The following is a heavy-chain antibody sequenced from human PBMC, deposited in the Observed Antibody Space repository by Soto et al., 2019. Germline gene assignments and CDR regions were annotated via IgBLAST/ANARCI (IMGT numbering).Heavy chain of an antibody. J-gene: IGHJ4*02. CDR1: GGTFSSYA. V-gene: IGHV1-69*13. D-gene: IGHD1-7*01. Sequence: SVKVSCKASGGTFSSYAISWVRQAPGQGLEWMGGIIPIFGTANYAQKFQGRVTITADESTSTAYMELSSLRSEDTAVYYCARDATGTEPFDYWGQGTLVTVSS. CDR3: ARDATGTEPFDY. CDR2: IIPIFGTA.